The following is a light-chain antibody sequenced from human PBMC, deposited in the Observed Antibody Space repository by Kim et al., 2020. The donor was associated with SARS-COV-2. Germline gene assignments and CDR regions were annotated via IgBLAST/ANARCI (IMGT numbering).Light chain of an antibody. CDR3: GADHVPGSNFV. J-gene: IGLJ2*01. CDR2: VGTGGIVG. V-gene: IGLV9-49*01. CDR1: SAYSNYK. Sequence: QPVLTQPPSASASLGASVTLTCTLSSAYSNYKVDWYQQRPGKGPRFVMRVGTGGIVGSKGDGIPDRFSVLGSGLNRYLTIKNIQEEDESDYYCGADHVPGSNFVFGGGTQLTVL.